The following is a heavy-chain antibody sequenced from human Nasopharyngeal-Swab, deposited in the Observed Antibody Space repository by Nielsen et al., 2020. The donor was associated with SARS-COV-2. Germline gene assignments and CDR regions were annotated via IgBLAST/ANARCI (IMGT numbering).Heavy chain of an antibody. CDR1: GVSISSQY. Sequence: SETLSLTCAVSGVSISSQYWSWIRQPPGKGLEWIGYISHNSGTNYNPSLKSRVTMFMDTSKNQFSLKLRSVTAADTAVYYCAKESATGWFDPWGQGTLVTVSS. J-gene: IGHJ5*02. V-gene: IGHV4-59*11. CDR3: AKESATGWFDP. CDR2: ISHNSGT.